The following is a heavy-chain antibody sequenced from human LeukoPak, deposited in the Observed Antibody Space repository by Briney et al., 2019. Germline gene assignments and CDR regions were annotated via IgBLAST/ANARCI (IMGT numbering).Heavy chain of an antibody. CDR3: ARQMDIVATRDLDY. V-gene: IGHV1-8*03. CDR2: MNPNSGNT. Sequence: RASVKVSCKASGYTFTSYDINWVRQATGQGLEWMGWMNPNSGNTGYAQKFQGRVTITRNTSISTAYMELSSLRSEDTAVYYCARQMDIVATRDLDYWGQGTLVTVSS. D-gene: IGHD5-12*01. CDR1: GYTFTSYD. J-gene: IGHJ4*02.